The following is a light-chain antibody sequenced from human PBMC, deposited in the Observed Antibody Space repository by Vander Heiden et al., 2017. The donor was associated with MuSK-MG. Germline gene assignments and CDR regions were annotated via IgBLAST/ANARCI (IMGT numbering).Light chain of an antibody. V-gene: IGKV3-11*01. CDR1: QSVSSY. J-gene: IGKJ4*01. CDR3: QQRSVWPLT. CDR2: DAS. Sequence: IVLTQSPATLSLSPGERATLSCRASQSVSSYLAWYQQKPGQAPRLLIYDASNRATGIPARFSGSGSGTDFTLTISSLEPEDFAVYHCQQRSVWPLTFGGGTKVEIK.